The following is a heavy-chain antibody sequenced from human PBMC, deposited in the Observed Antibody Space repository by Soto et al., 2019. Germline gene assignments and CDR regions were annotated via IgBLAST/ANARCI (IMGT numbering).Heavy chain of an antibody. D-gene: IGHD3-22*01. CDR2: ISSRSSYI. CDR3: ARDILDYYDSSGPPRGFDP. V-gene: IGHV3-21*01. Sequence: GGSLRLSCAASGFTFRSYNMNWVRQAPGKGLEWVSSISSRSSYIYYADSVKGRFTISRDNAKNSLYLQMNSLRAEDTAVYYCARDILDYYDSSGPPRGFDPWGQGTLVTVSS. J-gene: IGHJ5*02. CDR1: GFTFRSYN.